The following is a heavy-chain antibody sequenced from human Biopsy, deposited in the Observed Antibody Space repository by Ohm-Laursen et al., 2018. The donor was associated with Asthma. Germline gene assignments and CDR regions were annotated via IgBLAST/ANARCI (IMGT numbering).Heavy chain of an antibody. CDR3: ARHWNWGSFFDY. CDR1: GGSMSSSSYS. Sequence: TLSLTCTVSGGSMSSSSYSWGWIRQPPGKGLEWIGSISYTGNTDTASLRSRVTLSVDTSKNNFYLKLTSVTAADTAVSYCARHWNWGSFFDYWGQGMLVTVSS. V-gene: IGHV4-39*01. J-gene: IGHJ4*02. CDR2: ISYTGNT. D-gene: IGHD7-27*01.